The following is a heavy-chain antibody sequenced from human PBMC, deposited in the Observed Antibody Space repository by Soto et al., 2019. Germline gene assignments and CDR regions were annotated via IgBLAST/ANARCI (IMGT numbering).Heavy chain of an antibody. CDR2: IGSSSGTI. CDR3: ARKGDFDY. J-gene: IGHJ4*02. Sequence: PGGSLRLSCAASGFTFCSYSMNWVRQAPGKGLEWVSYIGSSSGTIYYADSVKGRFTISRDNAKNSLYLQMNSLRAEDTAVYYSARKGDFDYWGQGTLVTVSS. CDR1: GFTFCSYS. V-gene: IGHV3-48*01.